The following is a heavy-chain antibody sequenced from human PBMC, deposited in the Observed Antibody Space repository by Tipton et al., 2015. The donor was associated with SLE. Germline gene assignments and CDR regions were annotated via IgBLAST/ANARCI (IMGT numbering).Heavy chain of an antibody. D-gene: IGHD6-19*01. Sequence: TLSLTCSVSGGSISDYFWGWIRQAPGKGPEWIGHMSDSGDTNYNPSLKSRVTISVDTSRSQISLRLNSVTAADTAIYYCVKGQEVAATNYYYYMDVWGKGTTVTVS. CDR1: GGSISDYF. J-gene: IGHJ6*03. V-gene: IGHV4-59*01. CDR2: MSDSGDT. CDR3: VKGQEVAATNYYYYMDV.